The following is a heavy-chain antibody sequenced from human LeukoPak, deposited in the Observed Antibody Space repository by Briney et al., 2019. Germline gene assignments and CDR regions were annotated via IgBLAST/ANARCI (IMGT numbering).Heavy chain of an antibody. CDR2: ISHDGSNK. V-gene: IGHV3-30-3*01. CDR3: AREAEAFDI. Sequence: GGSLRLSCAASGFTFSSYAMHWVRQAPGKGLEWVAVISHDGSNKYYADSVKGRFTISRDNSKNTLYLQMNSLRPEDTAVYYCAREAEAFDIWGQGTMVTVSS. J-gene: IGHJ3*02. CDR1: GFTFSSYA.